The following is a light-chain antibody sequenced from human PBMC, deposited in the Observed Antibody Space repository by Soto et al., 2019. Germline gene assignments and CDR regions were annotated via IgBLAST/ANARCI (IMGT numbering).Light chain of an antibody. CDR3: QQDNSAPLT. CDR1: QSISTR. CDR2: DAS. J-gene: IGKJ4*01. V-gene: IGKV1-5*01. Sequence: DIPMTQSPSTLSASVGDIVTIPFRASQSISTRLAWYQQKPGKAPKLLIYDASSLESGVPSRFSGSASGTEFTLTISSLQPEDVATYYCQQDNSAPLTFGGGTKV.